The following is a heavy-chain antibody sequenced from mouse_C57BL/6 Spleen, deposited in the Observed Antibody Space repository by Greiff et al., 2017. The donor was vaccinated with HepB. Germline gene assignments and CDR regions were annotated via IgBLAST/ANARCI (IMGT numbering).Heavy chain of an antibody. D-gene: IGHD1-1*01. CDR3: ARNYYGSSYEWFAY. J-gene: IGHJ3*01. CDR1: GYTFTGYW. V-gene: IGHV1-9*01. Sequence: QVQLQQSGAELMKPGASVKLSCKATGYTFTGYWIEWVKQRPGHGLEWIGEILPGSGSTNYNEKFKGKATFTADTSSNTAYMQLSSLTTEDSAIYYWARNYYGSSYEWFAYWGQGTLVTVSA. CDR2: ILPGSGST.